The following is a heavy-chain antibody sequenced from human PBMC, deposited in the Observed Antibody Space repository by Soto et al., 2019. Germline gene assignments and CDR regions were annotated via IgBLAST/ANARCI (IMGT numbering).Heavy chain of an antibody. CDR3: ARRGAFPSWFDP. CDR1: GYSFTSYW. Sequence: EEQLVQSGPEVKKSGESLKISCKGSGYSFTSYWIGWVRQMPGKGLEWMGIIYPGDSDTKYSPSFEGQVTISVDKSISTASRQWSRLKASDTAMYYCARRGAFPSWFDPWGQGTLVTVSS. J-gene: IGHJ5*02. V-gene: IGHV5-51*01. D-gene: IGHD1-26*01. CDR2: IYPGDSDT.